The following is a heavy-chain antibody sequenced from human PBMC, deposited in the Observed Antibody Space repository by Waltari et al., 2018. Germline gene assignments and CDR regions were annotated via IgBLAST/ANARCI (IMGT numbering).Heavy chain of an antibody. D-gene: IGHD2-2*01. V-gene: IGHV3-23*01. CDR1: GFTFSSYA. J-gene: IGHJ5*02. CDR2: ISGSGGST. CDR3: AKGAPSLIVVVPAAMYWFDP. Sequence: EVQLLESGGGLVQPGGSLRLSCAASGFTFSSYAMRWVRQSPGQGLGWVSAISGSGGSTYYADSVKGRFTISRDNSKNTLYLQMNSLRAEDTAVYYCAKGAPSLIVVVPAAMYWFDPWGQGTLVTVSS.